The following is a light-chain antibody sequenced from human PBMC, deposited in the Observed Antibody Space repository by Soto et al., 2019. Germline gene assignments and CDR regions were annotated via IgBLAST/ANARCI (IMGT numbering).Light chain of an antibody. CDR3: QPCNGWPLT. J-gene: IGKJ4*01. CDR2: DAS. V-gene: IGKV3-11*01. CDR1: QSVSTL. Sequence: EIVLTQSPATLSLSPGERATLSCRASQSVSTLLAWYQQKPGQAPRLLIYDASNRATGIPARFSGSGSGTDFTLTISSLEPEDFAVYYCQPCNGWPLTFGGGTKVEIK.